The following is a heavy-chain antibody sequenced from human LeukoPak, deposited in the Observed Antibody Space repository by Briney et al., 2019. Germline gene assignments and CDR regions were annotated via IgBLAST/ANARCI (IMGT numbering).Heavy chain of an antibody. CDR1: GGSISGSSNY. CDR3: ARDDTLDYYDSSGLSI. V-gene: IGHV4-39*07. D-gene: IGHD3-22*01. CDR2: IYYSGST. J-gene: IGHJ4*02. Sequence: SETLSLTCPVSGGSISGSSNYWGWIRQPPGKGLPWIWNIYYSGSTYYNPSLKSRVTISVDTSKNQFSLKLNSVTAADTAVYYCARDDTLDYYDSSGLSIWGQGTLVTVSS.